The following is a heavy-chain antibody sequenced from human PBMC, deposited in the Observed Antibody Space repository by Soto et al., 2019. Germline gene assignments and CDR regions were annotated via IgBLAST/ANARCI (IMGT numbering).Heavy chain of an antibody. D-gene: IGHD1-26*01. CDR2: IKSKTDGGTT. V-gene: IGHV3-15*01. Sequence: EVQLVESGGGLVKPGGSLRLSCAASGFTFSNAWMSWVRQAPGKGLEWVGRIKSKTDGGTTDYAAPVKGRFTISRDDSKNTLYLQMNSLKTEDTAVYYCTTFPYKWEPPEGGAFDIWGQGTMVTVSS. CDR1: GFTFSNAW. J-gene: IGHJ3*02. CDR3: TTFPYKWEPPEGGAFDI.